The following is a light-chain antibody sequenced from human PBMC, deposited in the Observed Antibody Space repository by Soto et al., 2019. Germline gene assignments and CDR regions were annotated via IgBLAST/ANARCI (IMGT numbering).Light chain of an antibody. V-gene: IGLV2-14*01. CDR3: NSYTTLSNRV. CDR2: EVT. J-gene: IGLJ3*02. Sequence: QSVLTQPASVSGSPGKSITISCTGTSTDIGAYNYVSWYQQHPGKAPKLLIYEVTNRPSGVSNRFSGSKSGNTASLTISGLQAEDEANYYCNSYTTLSNRVFGAGTKLTVL. CDR1: STDIGAYNY.